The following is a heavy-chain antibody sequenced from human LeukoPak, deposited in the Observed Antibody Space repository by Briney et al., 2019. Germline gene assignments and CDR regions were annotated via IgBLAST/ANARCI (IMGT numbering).Heavy chain of an antibody. CDR3: ATDLYYYDSSGVQ. V-gene: IGHV4-39*06. CDR2: IYYSGST. D-gene: IGHD3-22*01. CDR1: GGSISSSSNY. Sequence: PSETLSLTCTVSGGSISSSSNYWGWIRQPPGKGLEWIGSIYYSGSTYYNPSLKSRVTISVDTSKNQFTLKLSSVTAADTAVYYCATDLYYYDSSGVQWGQGTLVTVSS. J-gene: IGHJ4*02.